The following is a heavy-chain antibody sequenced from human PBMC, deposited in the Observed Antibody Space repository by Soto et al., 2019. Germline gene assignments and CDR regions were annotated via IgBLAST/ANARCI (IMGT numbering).Heavy chain of an antibody. CDR1: GFTFSSYA. V-gene: IGHV3-23*01. CDR2: ISGSGGST. J-gene: IGHJ2*01. D-gene: IGHD4-17*01. CDR3: ARRTVGWYFDL. Sequence: EVQLLESGGGLVQPGGSLRLSCAASGFTFSSYAMSWVRQAPGKGLEWVSAISGSGGSTYYADSVKGRFTISRDNSKNTRYLQVNSLRAEDTAVYYCARRTVGWYFDLWGRGTLVTVSS.